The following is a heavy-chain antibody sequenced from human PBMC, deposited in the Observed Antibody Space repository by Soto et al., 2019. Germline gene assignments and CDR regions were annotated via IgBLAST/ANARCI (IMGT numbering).Heavy chain of an antibody. CDR1: GYTFTSYG. Sequence: ASVKVSCKASGYTFTSYGISWVRQAPGQGLEWMGWSSAYNGNTNYAQKLRGRVTMTTATSTSTAYMELRSLRSDDTAVYYFYHSVTRYNLFAPWGQGSPVTVSS. CDR2: SSAYNGNT. J-gene: IGHJ5*02. CDR3: YHSVTRYNLFAP. V-gene: IGHV1-18*01. D-gene: IGHD4-17*01.